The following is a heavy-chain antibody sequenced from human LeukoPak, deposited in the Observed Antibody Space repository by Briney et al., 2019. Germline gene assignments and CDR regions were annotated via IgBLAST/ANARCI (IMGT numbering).Heavy chain of an antibody. Sequence: ASVKVSCKASGYTFTSYGISWVRQAPGQGLEWMGWISAYNGNTNYAQKLQGRVTMTTDTSTSTAYMELSRLRSDDTAVYYCARIVVDTAMVTDAWYWFDPWGQGTLVTVSS. D-gene: IGHD5-18*01. CDR1: GYTFTSYG. CDR2: ISAYNGNT. V-gene: IGHV1-18*01. CDR3: ARIVVDTAMVTDAWYWFDP. J-gene: IGHJ5*02.